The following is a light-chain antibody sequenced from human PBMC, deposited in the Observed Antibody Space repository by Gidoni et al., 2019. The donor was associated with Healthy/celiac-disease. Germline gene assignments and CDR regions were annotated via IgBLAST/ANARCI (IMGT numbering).Light chain of an antibody. V-gene: IGLV3-25*03. CDR3: QSADSSGTYNVV. CDR2: KDS. Sequence: SYELTQPPSVSVPPGQTARITCSGDALPKQYAYWYQQKPGQAPVLVIYKDSERPSGIPELFSGSSSGTTVTLTISGVQAEDEADYYCQSADSSGTYNVVFGGGTKLTVL. J-gene: IGLJ2*01. CDR1: ALPKQY.